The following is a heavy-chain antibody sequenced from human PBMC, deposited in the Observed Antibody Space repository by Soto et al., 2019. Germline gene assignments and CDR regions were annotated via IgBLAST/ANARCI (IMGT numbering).Heavy chain of an antibody. V-gene: IGHV1-18*04. D-gene: IGHD3-3*01. CDR2: ISAYNGNT. CDR3: ARDHLKLRFLEWLAPAASYYYGMDV. J-gene: IGHJ6*02. CDR1: GYTFTSYG. Sequence: ASVKVSCKTSGYTFTSYGISWARQAPGQGLEWMGWISAYNGNTNYAQKIQDRVTMTTDTSTSTAYMELRSLRSDDTAVYYCARDHLKLRFLEWLAPAASYYYGMDVWGQGTTVTVSS.